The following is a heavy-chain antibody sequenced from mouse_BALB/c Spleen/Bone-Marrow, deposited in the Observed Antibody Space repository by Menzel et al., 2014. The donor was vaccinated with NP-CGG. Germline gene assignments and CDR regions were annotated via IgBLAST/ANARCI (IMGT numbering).Heavy chain of an antibody. V-gene: IGHV14-3*02. CDR1: GFNIKVTY. CDR2: IDPANGNT. J-gene: IGHJ3*01. Sequence: VQLKESGAELVKPGASVKLSCTASGFNIKVTYMHWVKQRPEQGLEWIGRIDPANGNTKYDPKFQGKATITADTSSNTAYLQLSSLTSEDTAVYYCASYYYGSSTFAYWGQGTLVTVSA. CDR3: ASYYYGSSTFAY. D-gene: IGHD1-1*01.